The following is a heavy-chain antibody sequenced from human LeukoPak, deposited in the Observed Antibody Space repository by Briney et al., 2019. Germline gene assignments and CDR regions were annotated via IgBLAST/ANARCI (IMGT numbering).Heavy chain of an antibody. CDR1: GFTFSSYA. Sequence: PGGSLRLSCAASGFTFSSYAMSWVRQAPGKGLEWVSAISGSGGSTYYADSVKGRFTISRDNSKNTLYLHMNSLRAEDTAVYYCAKAFSYYYGSGSYSGDFDYWGQGTLVTVSS. J-gene: IGHJ4*02. D-gene: IGHD3-10*01. V-gene: IGHV3-23*01. CDR2: ISGSGGST. CDR3: AKAFSYYYGSGSYSGDFDY.